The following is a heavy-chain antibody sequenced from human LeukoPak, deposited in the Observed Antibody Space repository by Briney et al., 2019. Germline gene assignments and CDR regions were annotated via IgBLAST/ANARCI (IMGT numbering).Heavy chain of an antibody. V-gene: IGHV3-21*01. CDR2: ISSSSSYI. J-gene: IGHJ4*02. Sequence: GGSLRLSCAASGFTFSSYSMNWVRQAPGKGLEWVSSISSSSSYIYYADSVKGRFTISRDNAKNSLYLQMNSLRAEDTAVYYCARGEWNYDFWSGYYYLDYWGQGTLVTVSS. CDR3: ARGEWNYDFWSGYYYLDY. D-gene: IGHD3-3*01. CDR1: GFTFSSYS.